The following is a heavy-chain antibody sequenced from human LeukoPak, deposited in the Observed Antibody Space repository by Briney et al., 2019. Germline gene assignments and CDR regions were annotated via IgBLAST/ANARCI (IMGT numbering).Heavy chain of an antibody. CDR2: FDPEDGET. Sequence: ASVKVSCKVSGYTLTELSMHWVRQAPGKGLEWMGGFDPEDGETIYAQKFQGRVTMTEDTSTDTAYMELSSLRSEDTAVYYCATVTYPYYCSSTSCRSHPFDPWGQGTLVTVSS. CDR3: ATVTYPYYCSSTSCRSHPFDP. V-gene: IGHV1-24*01. CDR1: GYTLTELS. D-gene: IGHD2-2*01. J-gene: IGHJ5*02.